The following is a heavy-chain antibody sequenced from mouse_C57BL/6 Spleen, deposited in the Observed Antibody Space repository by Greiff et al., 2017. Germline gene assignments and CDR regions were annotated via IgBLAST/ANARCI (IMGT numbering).Heavy chain of an antibody. D-gene: IGHD3-3*01. J-gene: IGHJ4*01. CDR3: ARWGGDGYAMDY. CDR1: GYTFTDYY. CDR2: IYPGSGNT. Sequence: QVQLQQSGAELVRPGASVKLSCKASGYTFTDYYINWVKQRPGQGLEWIARIYPGSGNTYYNEKFKGKATLTAEKSSSTAYMQLSSLTSEDYAVYFCARWGGDGYAMDYWGQGTSVTVSS. V-gene: IGHV1-76*01.